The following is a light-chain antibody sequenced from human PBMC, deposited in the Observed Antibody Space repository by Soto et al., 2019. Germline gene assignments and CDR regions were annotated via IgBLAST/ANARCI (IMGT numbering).Light chain of an antibody. CDR2: GAS. V-gene: IGKV3-15*01. J-gene: IGKJ1*01. Sequence: EIVMTQSPATLSVSPGERATLSCRASQSVSSNFAWYQQKPGQAPRLLIYGASTRATGIPARFSGSGSGTEFTLTISSLQSEDFAVYYCQQYNNWPRTF. CDR3: QQYNNWPRT. CDR1: QSVSSN.